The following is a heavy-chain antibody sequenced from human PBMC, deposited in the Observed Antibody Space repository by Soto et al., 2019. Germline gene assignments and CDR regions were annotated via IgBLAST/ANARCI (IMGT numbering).Heavy chain of an antibody. D-gene: IGHD3-22*01. CDR1: GGTFSHNA. J-gene: IGHJ4*02. V-gene: IGHV1-69*13. CDR2: IIPILGTA. CDR3: ARGVNYYDSSGYYYVFDY. Sequence: GASVKVSCKVSGGTFSHNAISWVRQAPGQGLEWMGGIIPILGTANYAQKFQGRVTITADESTITAYMELSSLRSEDTAVYYCARGVNYYDSSGYYYVFDYWGQGTLVTGSS.